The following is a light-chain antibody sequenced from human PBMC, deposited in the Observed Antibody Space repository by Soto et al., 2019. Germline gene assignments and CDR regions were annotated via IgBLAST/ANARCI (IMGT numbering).Light chain of an antibody. J-gene: IGKJ2*01. CDR3: QQYNSYPMYT. CDR2: DAS. V-gene: IGKV1-5*01. Sequence: DIQMTQSPSTLSASVGDRVTITCRASQSISNRLAWYHQKPGKTPKLLIYDASSLESGVPSRFSGSGSGTEFTLTISSLQPDDFATYYCQQYNSYPMYTFGQGTKLEIK. CDR1: QSISNR.